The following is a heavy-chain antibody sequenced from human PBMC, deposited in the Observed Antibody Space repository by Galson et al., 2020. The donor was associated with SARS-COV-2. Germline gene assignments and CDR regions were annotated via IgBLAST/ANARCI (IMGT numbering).Heavy chain of an antibody. CDR1: GFSLSTSGVG. J-gene: IGHJ5*02. D-gene: IGHD1-7*01. V-gene: IGHV2-5*02. Sequence: SGPTLVKPTQTLTLTCTFSGFSLSTSGVGVGWIRQPPGKALEWLALIYWDDDKRYSPSLKSRLTITKDTSKNQVVLTMTNMDPVDTATYYCAHRRSNWNYGWFDPLGQGTLVTVSS. CDR3: AHRRSNWNYGWFDP. CDR2: IYWDDDK.